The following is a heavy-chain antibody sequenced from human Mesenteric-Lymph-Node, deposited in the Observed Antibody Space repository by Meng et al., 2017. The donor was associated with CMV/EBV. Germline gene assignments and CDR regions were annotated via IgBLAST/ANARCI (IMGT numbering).Heavy chain of an antibody. J-gene: IGHJ5*02. CDR2: INPNSGGT. CDR3: ARDYDYVWGSYPQP. CDR1: GYTFTDYY. V-gene: IGHV1-2*02. D-gene: IGHD3-16*02. Sequence: ASVKVSCKASGYTFTDYYIHWVRQAPGQGLEWMGWINPNSGGTNYAQKFQGRVTMTRDTSISTAYMELSRLRSDDTAVYYCARDYDYVWGSYPQPWGQGTLVTVSS.